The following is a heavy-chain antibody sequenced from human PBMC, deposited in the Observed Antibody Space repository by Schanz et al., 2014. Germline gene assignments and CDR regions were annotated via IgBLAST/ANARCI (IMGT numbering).Heavy chain of an antibody. Sequence: QVQLVQSGAEVKKPGASVKVSCKASGYTFTSHGISWVRQAPGQGLEWMGWITAYNGDTTYSQKVRDRVIFTTDTSANTAYMELRSLRSDDTAHYYCVRVPSRDVSFDLWGRGTLVTVSP. CDR3: VRVPSRDVSFDL. D-gene: IGHD3-16*01. V-gene: IGHV1-18*01. J-gene: IGHJ2*01. CDR2: ITAYNGDT. CDR1: GYTFTSHG.